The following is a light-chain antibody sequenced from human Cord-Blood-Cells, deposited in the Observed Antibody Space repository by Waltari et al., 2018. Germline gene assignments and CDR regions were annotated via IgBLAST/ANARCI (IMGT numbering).Light chain of an antibody. J-gene: IGLJ2*01. V-gene: IGLV3-1*01. CDR1: KLGDKY. CDR2: QVS. Sequence: SYELTQPPSVSVSPGQTASITCSGAKLGDKYACWYQQKPGQSPVLVIYQVSKRPSGFPERFSASTSGSTATLTISGTQAMYEADYYCQAWDSSTAVFGGGTKLTVL. CDR3: QAWDSSTAV.